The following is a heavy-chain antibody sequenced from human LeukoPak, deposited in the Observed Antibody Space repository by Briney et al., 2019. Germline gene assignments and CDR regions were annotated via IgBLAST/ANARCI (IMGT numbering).Heavy chain of an antibody. D-gene: IGHD5-18*01. CDR2: INPNSGGT. CDR3: ASPAYSYGGDFDY. CDR1: GYTFTGYY. V-gene: IGHV1-2*02. J-gene: IGHJ4*02. Sequence: AASVKVSCKASGYTFTGYYMHWVRQAPGQGLEWMGWINPNSGGTNYAQKFQGRVTMTRDTSISTAYMELSRLRSDDTAVYYCASPAYSYGGDFDYWGQGTLVTVSS.